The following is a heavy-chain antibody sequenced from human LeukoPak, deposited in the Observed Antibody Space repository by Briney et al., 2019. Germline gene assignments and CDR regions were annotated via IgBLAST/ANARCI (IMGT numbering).Heavy chain of an antibody. CDR2: FDPEDGET. D-gene: IGHD6-19*01. CDR3: ATSRQWLVLPVS. V-gene: IGHV1-24*01. CDR1: GYTLTDLS. Sequence: ASVKVSCKVSGYTLTDLSMHWVRQAPGKGLEWMGGFDPEDGETIYAQKFQGRVTMTEDTSTDTAYMELSSLRSEDTAVYYCATSRQWLVLPVSWGQGTLVTVSS. J-gene: IGHJ5*02.